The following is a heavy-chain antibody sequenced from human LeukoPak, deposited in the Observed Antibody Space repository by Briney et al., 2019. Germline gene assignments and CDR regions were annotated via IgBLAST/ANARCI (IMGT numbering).Heavy chain of an antibody. Sequence: SVKVSCKASGGTFSSYAISWVRQAPGQGLEWMGGIIPIFDTANYAQKFQGRVTITADESTSTAYMELSSLRSEDTAVYYCARDLGNYYGSGSYYYWGQGTLVTVSS. CDR2: IIPIFDTA. J-gene: IGHJ4*02. CDR1: GGTFSSYA. V-gene: IGHV1-69*13. CDR3: ARDLGNYYGSGSYYY. D-gene: IGHD3-10*01.